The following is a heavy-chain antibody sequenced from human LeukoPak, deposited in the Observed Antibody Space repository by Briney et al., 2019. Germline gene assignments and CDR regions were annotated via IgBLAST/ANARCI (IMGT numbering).Heavy chain of an antibody. J-gene: IGHJ4*02. CDR1: GFTFSDYY. D-gene: IGHD1-20*01. Sequence: GGSLRLSCATSGFTFSDYYMSWIRQAPGKGLEWVSYISSSGSTIYYADSVKGRFTISRDNAKNSLYLQMNSLRAEDTAVYYCARFGITGTTIAFDYWGQGTLVTVSS. V-gene: IGHV3-11*01. CDR2: ISSSGSTI. CDR3: ARFGITGTTIAFDY.